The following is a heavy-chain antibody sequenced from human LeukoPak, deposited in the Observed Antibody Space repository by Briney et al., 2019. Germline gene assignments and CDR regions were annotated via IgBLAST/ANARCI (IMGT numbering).Heavy chain of an antibody. J-gene: IGHJ4*02. Sequence: KPSETLSLTCTVSGGAITGSSYYWGWIRQSPGKGLEWIGSLYYSGSIYYNPSLKSRVSMSADTSKNQFSLKLNSLTAADRAAYYCARQYYDSTGYYYFDYWDQGTLVTVSS. CDR1: GGAITGSSYY. V-gene: IGHV4-39*01. D-gene: IGHD3-22*01. CDR3: ARQYYDSTGYYYFDY. CDR2: LYYSGSI.